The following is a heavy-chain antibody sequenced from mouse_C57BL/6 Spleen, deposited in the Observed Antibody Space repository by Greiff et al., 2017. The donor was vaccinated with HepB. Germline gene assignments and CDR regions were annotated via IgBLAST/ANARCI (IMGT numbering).Heavy chain of an antibody. J-gene: IGHJ4*01. V-gene: IGHV5-17*01. CDR2: ISSGSSTI. CDR1: GFTFSDYG. D-gene: IGHD1-3*01. Sequence: EVKLVESGGGLVKPGGSLKLSCAASGFTFSDYGMHWVRQAPEKGLEWVAYISSGSSTIYYADTVKGRFTISRDNAKNTLFLQMTSLRSEDTAMYYCARPLLKGAMDYWGQGTSVTVSS. CDR3: ARPLLKGAMDY.